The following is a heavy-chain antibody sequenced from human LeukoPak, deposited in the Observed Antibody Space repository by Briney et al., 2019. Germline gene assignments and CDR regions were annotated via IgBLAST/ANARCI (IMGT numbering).Heavy chain of an antibody. CDR2: IWYDGSNK. V-gene: IGHV3-33*01. J-gene: IGHJ3*02. CDR1: GFTFSSYV. D-gene: IGHD1-1*01. CDR3: ARDGGELEPDAFDI. Sequence: PGGSLRLSCAASGFTFSSYVMHWVRQAPGKGLEWVAVIWYDGSNKYYADSVKGRFTIYRDSSKNTLYLEMNSLRAEDTAVYYCARDGGELEPDAFDIWGQGTMVTVSS.